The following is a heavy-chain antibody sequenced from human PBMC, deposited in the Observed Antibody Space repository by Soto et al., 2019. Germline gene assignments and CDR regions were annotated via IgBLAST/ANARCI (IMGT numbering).Heavy chain of an antibody. CDR2: IYYSGST. V-gene: IGHV4-31*03. J-gene: IGHJ4*02. CDR3: ARGQAVAGGEDY. CDR1: GGSISSGGYY. D-gene: IGHD6-19*01. Sequence: SETLSLTCTVSGGSISSGGYYWSWIRQHPGKGLEWIGYIYYSGSTYYNPSLKSRVTISVDTSKNQFSLKLSSVTAADTAVYYCARGQAVAGGEDYWGQGTLVTVSS.